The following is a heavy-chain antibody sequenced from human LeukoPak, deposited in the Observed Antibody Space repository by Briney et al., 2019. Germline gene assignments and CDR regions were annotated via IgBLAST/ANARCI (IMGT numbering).Heavy chain of an antibody. J-gene: IGHJ6*03. CDR1: GGSISSCY. CDR2: IYTSGST. Sequence: SETLSLTCTVSGGSISSCYWSWIRQPAGKGLEWIGRIYTSGSTNYNPSLKSRVTMSVDTSKNQFSLKLSSVTAADTAVYYCAQSRAQWLSSYYYYYMDVWGKGTTVTVSS. CDR3: AQSRAQWLSSYYYYYMDV. D-gene: IGHD6-19*01. V-gene: IGHV4-4*07.